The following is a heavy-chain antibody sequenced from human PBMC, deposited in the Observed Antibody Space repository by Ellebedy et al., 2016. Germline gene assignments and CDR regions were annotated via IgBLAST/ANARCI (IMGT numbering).Heavy chain of an antibody. Sequence: SVKVSXXASGGTFSSYAISWVRQAPGQGLEWMGGIIPIFGTAKYAQKFQGRVTITADESTSTAYMELSSLRSEDTAVYYCARERTGTTRWFDPWGQGTLVTVSS. CDR2: IIPIFGTA. J-gene: IGHJ5*02. CDR3: ARERTGTTRWFDP. CDR1: GGTFSSYA. D-gene: IGHD1-1*01. V-gene: IGHV1-69*13.